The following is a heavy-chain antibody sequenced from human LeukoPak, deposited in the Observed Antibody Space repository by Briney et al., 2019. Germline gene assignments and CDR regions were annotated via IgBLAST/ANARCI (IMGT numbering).Heavy chain of an antibody. CDR1: GYRFTNYW. V-gene: IGHV5-51*01. CDR2: IYPGDSDI. CDR3: ARQEYCSGGSCYTWFDP. Sequence: GESLKISCKGSGYRFTNYWIAWVRHMPGKGLEWMGIIYPGDSDIRYSPSFQGQVTISADKSISTAYLQWSSLKASDTATYYCARQEYCSGGSCYTWFDPWGQGTLVTVSS. D-gene: IGHD2-15*01. J-gene: IGHJ5*02.